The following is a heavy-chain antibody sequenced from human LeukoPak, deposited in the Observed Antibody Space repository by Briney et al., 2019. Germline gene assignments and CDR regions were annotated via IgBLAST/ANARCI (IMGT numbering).Heavy chain of an antibody. CDR3: ARGYDYGDYVGDFDY. D-gene: IGHD4-17*01. V-gene: IGHV1-18*01. CDR2: INVYNGNA. Sequence: ASVKVSCKASGYTFSSYGVSWVRQAPGQGLEWMGWINVYNGNANYAQKFQGRVTMTTDTSTSTVYMDLRGLRSDDTAVYYCARGYDYGDYVGDFDYWGQGTLATVSS. CDR1: GYTFSSYG. J-gene: IGHJ4*02.